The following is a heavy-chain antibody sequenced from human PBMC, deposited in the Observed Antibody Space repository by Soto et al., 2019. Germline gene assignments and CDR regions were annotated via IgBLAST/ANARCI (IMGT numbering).Heavy chain of an antibody. V-gene: IGHV4-59*08. Sequence: TSETLSLTCTVSGGSISRYYWSWIRQPPGKGLGGIGDIYYSGSTNYNPSLTSRVTISVDTSKNQFSLKLSSVTAADTAVYYCARQDYYDISGYHPFRFVPWGPGTLVTVSS. CDR1: GGSISRYY. J-gene: IGHJ5*02. CDR2: IYYSGST. D-gene: IGHD3-22*01. CDR3: ARQDYYDISGYHPFRFVP.